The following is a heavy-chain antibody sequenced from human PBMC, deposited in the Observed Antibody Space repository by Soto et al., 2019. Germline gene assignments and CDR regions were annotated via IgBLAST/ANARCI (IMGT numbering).Heavy chain of an antibody. CDR2: ISGSGGST. CDR1: GFTCSSYA. Sequence: PGGSQRLSCAASGFTCSSYAMSWVRQDPGKGLEWVSAISGSGGSTYYADSVKGRFTISRDNSKNTLYLQMNSLRAEDTAVYYCAKDRDYYDFWSGYYSPGYWGQGTLVTVSS. V-gene: IGHV3-23*01. CDR3: AKDRDYYDFWSGYYSPGY. J-gene: IGHJ4*02. D-gene: IGHD3-3*01.